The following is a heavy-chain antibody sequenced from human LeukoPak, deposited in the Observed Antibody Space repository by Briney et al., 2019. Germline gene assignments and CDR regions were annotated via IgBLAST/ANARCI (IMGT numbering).Heavy chain of an antibody. CDR2: IYSGGST. Sequence: GGSLRLSCAASGSSVTTSYLSWVRLAPGKGLEWVSLIYSGGSTYYADSVKGRFSISRDKSKNTLYLQINSLRADDTAVYYCARASTDNWYNYFDLWGQGTLVTVSS. CDR3: ARASTDNWYNYFDL. J-gene: IGHJ4*02. V-gene: IGHV3-66*01. CDR1: GSSVTTSY. D-gene: IGHD1/OR15-1a*01.